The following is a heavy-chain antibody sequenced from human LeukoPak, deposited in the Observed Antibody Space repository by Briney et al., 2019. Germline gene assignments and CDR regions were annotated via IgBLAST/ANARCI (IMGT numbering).Heavy chain of an antibody. Sequence: ASVKVSCKASGYTFTCYYMHWVRQAPGQGLEWMGRINPNSGGTIYAQKFQGRVTMTEDTSTDTAYMELSSLRSEDTAVYYCATLACSSTSCPYCTNGVCYSYMDVWGKGTTVTVSS. J-gene: IGHJ6*03. V-gene: IGHV1-2*06. D-gene: IGHD2-8*01. CDR3: ATLACSSTSCPYCTNGVCYSYMDV. CDR2: INPNSGGT. CDR1: GYTFTCYY.